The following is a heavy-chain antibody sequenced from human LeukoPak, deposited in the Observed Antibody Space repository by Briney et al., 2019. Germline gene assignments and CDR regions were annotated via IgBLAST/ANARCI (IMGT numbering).Heavy chain of an antibody. CDR1: GYTFTGYY. J-gene: IGHJ6*03. CDR3: ARGFYNPYSYYYSMDV. D-gene: IGHD2/OR15-2a*01. V-gene: IGHV1-8*03. Sequence: VASVKVSCKASGYTFTGYYMHWVRQATGQGLEWMGWMNPNSGNTGYAQKFQGRVTITRNTSISTAYMELSSLRSEATAVYYCARGFYNPYSYYYSMDVWGKGTPVTVSS. CDR2: MNPNSGNT.